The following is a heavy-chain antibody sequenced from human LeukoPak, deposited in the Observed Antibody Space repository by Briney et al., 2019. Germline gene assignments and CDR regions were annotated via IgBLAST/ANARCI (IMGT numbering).Heavy chain of an antibody. D-gene: IGHD1-26*01. V-gene: IGHV3-30*02. CDR2: IRYDGSNK. Sequence: PGGSLRLSCAASGFTFSSHGMHWVRQTPAKGLEWVAFIRYDGSNKYYADSVKGRFIISRDNSKNTLFLQMNSLRAEDTAVHYCARSFGWEPRYYFDYWGQGTLVTVSS. CDR3: ARSFGWEPRYYFDY. J-gene: IGHJ4*02. CDR1: GFTFSSHG.